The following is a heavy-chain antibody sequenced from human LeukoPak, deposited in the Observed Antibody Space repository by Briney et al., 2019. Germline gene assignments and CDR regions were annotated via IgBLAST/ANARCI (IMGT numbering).Heavy chain of an antibody. D-gene: IGHD3-16*01. CDR3: ARHSDVVGAI. Sequence: GESLKISCEASGYTFTHQWIGWVRQMPGSGLEWVGIIYPRDSDTIYSPSFQGHVTISADTSINTAYLEWRSLEASDTAMYYCARHSDVVGAIWGQGTQVTVSS. CDR1: GYTFTHQW. V-gene: IGHV5-51*01. J-gene: IGHJ4*02. CDR2: IYPRDSDT.